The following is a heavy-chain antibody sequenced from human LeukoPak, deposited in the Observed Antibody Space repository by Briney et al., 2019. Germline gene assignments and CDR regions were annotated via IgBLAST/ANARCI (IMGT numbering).Heavy chain of an antibody. CDR1: GGSISSGSYY. D-gene: IGHD2-8*02. J-gene: IGHJ4*02. CDR2: IYTSGST. Sequence: SETLSLTCTDSGGSISSGSYYWSWIRQPAGKGLEWIGRIYTSGSTNYNPSLKSRVTISVDTSKNQFSLKLSSVTAADTAIYYCARDRSYYSDTGADYWGQGKMVIVSS. V-gene: IGHV4-61*02. CDR3: ARDRSYYSDTGADY.